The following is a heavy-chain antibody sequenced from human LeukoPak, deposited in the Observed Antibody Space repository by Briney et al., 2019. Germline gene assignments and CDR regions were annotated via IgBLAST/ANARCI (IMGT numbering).Heavy chain of an antibody. V-gene: IGHV3-53*01. J-gene: IGHJ4*02. CDR1: GFTVSSNY. D-gene: IGHD6-19*01. CDR3: ARGGSGWYYFDY. CDR2: IYSGGSP. Sequence: GGSLRLSCAASGFTVSSNYMSWVRQVPGKVLEWVSVIYSGGSPYYADSVKGRFTISRDNSKNTLYLQMNSLRAEDTAVYYCARGGSGWYYFDYWGQGTLVTVSS.